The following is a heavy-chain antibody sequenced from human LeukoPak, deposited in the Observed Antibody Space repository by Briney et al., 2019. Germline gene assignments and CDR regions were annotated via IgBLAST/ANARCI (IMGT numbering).Heavy chain of an antibody. Sequence: ASVKVSCKVSGYTLTELPMHWVRQAPGKGLEWMGGFDPEDGETIYAQKFQGRVTMTGDTSTDTAYMELSSLRSEDTAVYYCATGDYGDPYYFDYWGQGTLVTVSS. CDR2: FDPEDGET. CDR3: ATGDYGDPYYFDY. D-gene: IGHD4-17*01. CDR1: GYTLTELP. J-gene: IGHJ4*02. V-gene: IGHV1-24*01.